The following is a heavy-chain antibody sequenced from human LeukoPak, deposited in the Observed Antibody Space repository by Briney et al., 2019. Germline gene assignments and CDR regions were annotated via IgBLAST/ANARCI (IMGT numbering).Heavy chain of an antibody. CDR2: IKQDGSQK. J-gene: IGHJ4*02. CDR3: ARLGLPDY. D-gene: IGHD2-21*01. V-gene: IGHV3-7*03. Sequence: SGGSLRLSCAASGFTFSSYAMSWVRQAPGKGLDWVANIKQDGSQKYYVDSVKGRFTISRDNAKNSLYLQMNSLRVEDTAVYYCARLGLPDYWGQGTLVTVSS. CDR1: GFTFSSYA.